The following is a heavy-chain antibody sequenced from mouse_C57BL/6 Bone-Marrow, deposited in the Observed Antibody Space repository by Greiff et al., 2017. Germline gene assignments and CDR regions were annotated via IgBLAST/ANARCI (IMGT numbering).Heavy chain of an antibody. Sequence: VQLQQSGAELVRPGASVTLSCKASGYTFTDYEMHWVKQTPVHGLEWIGAIDPETGGTAYNQKFKGKAILTADKSSSTAYMELRGLTSDDSAVYYCTICYNYAMDYWGQGTSVTVSS. J-gene: IGHJ4*01. CDR3: TICYNYAMDY. D-gene: IGHD2-12*01. CDR2: IDPETGGT. CDR1: GYTFTDYE. V-gene: IGHV1-15*01.